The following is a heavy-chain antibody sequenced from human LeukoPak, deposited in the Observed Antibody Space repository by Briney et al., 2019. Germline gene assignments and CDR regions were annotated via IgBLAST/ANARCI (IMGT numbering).Heavy chain of an antibody. V-gene: IGHV3-23*01. D-gene: IGHD2/OR15-2a*01. J-gene: IGHJ4*02. Sequence: GGSLRLSCAASGFTFSSYAMSWVRQAPGKGLEWVSAISGSGGSTYYADSVKGRFTISRDNSKNTPYLQMNSLRAEDTAVYYCANHQNPLYYFDYWGQGTLVTVSS. CDR3: ANHQNPLYYFDY. CDR1: GFTFSSYA. CDR2: ISGSGGST.